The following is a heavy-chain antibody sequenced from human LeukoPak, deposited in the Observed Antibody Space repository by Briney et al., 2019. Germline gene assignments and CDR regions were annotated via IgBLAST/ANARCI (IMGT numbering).Heavy chain of an antibody. CDR3: ARSRTYGDYGRGLDY. V-gene: IGHV3-74*01. CDR1: GFTFSNYR. Sequence: GGSLRLSCAASGFTFSNYRMHWVRQAPGKGLEWVSRINNDGSSTNYADSVKGRFTISRDNAKNTLYLQMNSLRAEDTAVYYCARSRTYGDYGRGLDYWGQGTLVTVSS. J-gene: IGHJ4*02. D-gene: IGHD4-17*01. CDR2: INNDGSST.